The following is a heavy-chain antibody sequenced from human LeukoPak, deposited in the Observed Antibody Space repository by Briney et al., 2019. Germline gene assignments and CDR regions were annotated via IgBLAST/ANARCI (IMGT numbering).Heavy chain of an antibody. CDR1: GFTFSSYS. D-gene: IGHD4-17*01. V-gene: IGHV3-21*03. CDR3: AREGDYDAFDI. Sequence: GGSLRLSCAASGFTFSSYSMNWVRQAPGKGLEWVSSISSSSSYIYYADSVKGRFTISRDNAKNSPYLQMNSLRAEDTAVYYCAREGDYDAFDIWGQGTMVTVSS. CDR2: ISSSSSYI. J-gene: IGHJ3*02.